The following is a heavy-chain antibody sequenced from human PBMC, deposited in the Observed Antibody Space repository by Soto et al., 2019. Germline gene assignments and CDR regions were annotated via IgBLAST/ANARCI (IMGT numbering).Heavy chain of an antibody. Sequence: ASVKVSCKASGFTFTSSAVQWVRQARGQRLEWIGWIVVGSGNTNYAQKFQERVTITRDMSTSTAYMELSSLRSEDTAVYYCAADRSEAAAGIHWGQGTLVTVSS. CDR3: AADRSEAAAGIH. CDR2: IVVGSGNT. J-gene: IGHJ4*02. V-gene: IGHV1-58*01. D-gene: IGHD6-13*01. CDR1: GFTFTSSA.